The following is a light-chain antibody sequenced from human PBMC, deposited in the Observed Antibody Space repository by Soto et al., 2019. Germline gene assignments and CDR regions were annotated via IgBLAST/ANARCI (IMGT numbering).Light chain of an antibody. CDR1: SSDVGSYNR. V-gene: IGLV2-18*02. J-gene: IGLJ1*01. Sequence: QSALTQPPSVSGSPGQSVTISCTGTSSDVGSYNRVSWFQQSPGTAPKLIIFEVSNRPSGVTDRFSGSRSGNTASLTISGLQADDEADYYCSSYGSSNTYVFGSGTKLTVL. CDR2: EVS. CDR3: SSYGSSNTYV.